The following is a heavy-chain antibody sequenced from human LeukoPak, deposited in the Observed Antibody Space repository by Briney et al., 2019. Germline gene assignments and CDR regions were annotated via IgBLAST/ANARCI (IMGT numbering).Heavy chain of an antibody. D-gene: IGHD3-22*01. V-gene: IGHV3-23*01. J-gene: IGHJ4*02. CDR1: GFTFSSYA. CDR3: AKGGHPYYYDSSGPFDY. CDR2: ISGSGGST. Sequence: GGSPRLSCAASGFTFSSYAMSWVRQAPGKGLEWVSAISGSGGSTYYADSVKGRFTISRDNSKNTLYLQMNSLRGEDTAVYYCAKGGHPYYYDSSGPFDYWGQGTLVTVSS.